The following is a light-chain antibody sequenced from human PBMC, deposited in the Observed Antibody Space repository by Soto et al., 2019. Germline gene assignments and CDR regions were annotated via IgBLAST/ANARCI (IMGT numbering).Light chain of an antibody. V-gene: IGKV3-15*01. CDR1: QSVSSN. Sequence: EIVMTQSPATLSVSPGERASLSCRASQSVSSNLAWFQKKPGQAPRLLIYGASTRATGIPARFSGSGSVTEFTLTISSLQSEDFAVYYCQQYNNWPPYTFGQGTKLEIK. J-gene: IGKJ2*01. CDR2: GAS. CDR3: QQYNNWPPYT.